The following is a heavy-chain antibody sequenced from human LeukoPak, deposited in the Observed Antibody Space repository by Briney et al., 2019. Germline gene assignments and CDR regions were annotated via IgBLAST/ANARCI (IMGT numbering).Heavy chain of an antibody. CDR3: ARSPDIAARPLDY. V-gene: IGHV4-34*01. Sequence: SETLSLTCAVYGGSFSGYYWSWIRQPPGKGLEWIGEINHSGSTNYNPSLKGRVTISVDTSKNQFSLKLSSVTAADTAVYYCARSPDIAARPLDYWGQGTLVTVSS. CDR2: INHSGST. J-gene: IGHJ4*02. CDR1: GGSFSGYY. D-gene: IGHD6-6*01.